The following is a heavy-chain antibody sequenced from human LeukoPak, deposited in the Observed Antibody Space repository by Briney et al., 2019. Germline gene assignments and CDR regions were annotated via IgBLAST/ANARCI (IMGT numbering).Heavy chain of an antibody. CDR2: IYHSGST. D-gene: IGHD6-13*01. V-gene: IGHV4-38-2*02. J-gene: IGHJ4*02. CDR1: GYSISSGYY. CDR3: AREKYQYSSSWYLGQRGGKVDY. Sequence: SETLSLTCTVSGYSISSGYYWGWIRQPPGKGLEWIGSIYHSGSTYYNPSLKSRVTISVDTSKNQFSLQLNSVTPEDTAVYYCAREKYQYSSSWYLGQRGGKVDYWGQGTLVTVSS.